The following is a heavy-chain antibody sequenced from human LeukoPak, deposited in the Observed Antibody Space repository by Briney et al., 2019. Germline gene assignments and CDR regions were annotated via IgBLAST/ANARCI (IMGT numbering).Heavy chain of an antibody. V-gene: IGHV5-51*01. CDR2: IYPGDSDT. CDR1: GYSFTSYW. D-gene: IGHD2-15*01. J-gene: IGHJ4*02. Sequence: GESLKISCKGSGYSFTSYWIGWVRQMPGKGLEWMGIIYPGDSDTRYSPSFQGQVTISADKSISTAYLRWSSLKASDTAMYYCARHRCSGGSCYPIFDYWGQGTLVTVSS. CDR3: ARHRCSGGSCYPIFDY.